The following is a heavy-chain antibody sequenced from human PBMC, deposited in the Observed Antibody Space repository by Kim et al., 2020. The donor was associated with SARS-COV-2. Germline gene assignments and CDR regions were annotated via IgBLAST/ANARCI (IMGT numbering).Heavy chain of an antibody. D-gene: IGHD6-13*01. CDR2: IYYSGST. CDR3: ARSGVYSSSLDY. Sequence: SETLSLTCTVSGGSISSYYWSWIRQPPGKGLEWIGYIYYSGSTNYNPSLKSRVTISVDTSKNQFSLKLSSVTAADTAVYYCARSGVYSSSLDYWGQGTLVTVSS. J-gene: IGHJ4*02. CDR1: GGSISSYY. V-gene: IGHV4-59*01.